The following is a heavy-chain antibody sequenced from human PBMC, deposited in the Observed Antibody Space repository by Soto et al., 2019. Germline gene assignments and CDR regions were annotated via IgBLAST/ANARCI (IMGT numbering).Heavy chain of an antibody. CDR2: IYYSGST. CDR3: SSTSSYDRRGYYSPHPPHYYYYGMAV. D-gene: IGHD3-22*01. CDR1: GGSISSSSYY. Sequence: QLQLQESGPGLVKPSETLSLTCTVSGGSISSSSYYWGWIRQPPGKGLEWIGSIYYSGSTYYNPSLKSRVPISGDTPTNQSSLQLRSAPSHDPVVYYCSSTSSYDRRGYYSPHPPHYYYYGMAVWGQGTTVTVSS. J-gene: IGHJ6*02. V-gene: IGHV4-39*01.